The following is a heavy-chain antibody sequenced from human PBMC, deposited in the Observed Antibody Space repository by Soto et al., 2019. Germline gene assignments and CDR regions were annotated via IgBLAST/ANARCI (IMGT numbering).Heavy chain of an antibody. CDR1: GLTFSRYA. Sequence: AGGSLRLSCAASGLTFSRYAMTWVRQAPGKGLEWVSAMSGGGETTYYADSVKGRFTISRDNSKSTVYLELNNLSAEDTAVYHCAKNQGVELVPLATVDWFDPWGQGSVVTVSS. CDR2: MSGGGETT. CDR3: AKNQGVELVPLATVDWFDP. J-gene: IGHJ5*02. V-gene: IGHV3-23*01. D-gene: IGHD1-26*01.